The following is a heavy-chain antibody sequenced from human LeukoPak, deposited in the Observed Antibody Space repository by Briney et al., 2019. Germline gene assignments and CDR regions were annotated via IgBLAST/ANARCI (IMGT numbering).Heavy chain of an antibody. V-gene: IGHV3-64D*06. D-gene: IGHD2/OR15-2a*01. Sequence: GGSLRLSCSASGFTFSNYPMHWLRQAPGKGLEYVSAISSEGRTTYYADSVRGRFTISRDNSRNTLYLQMSSLRVEDTAIYYCVKEIAFYDYWGQGTLVTVSS. CDR3: VKEIAFYDY. CDR2: ISSEGRTT. J-gene: IGHJ4*02. CDR1: GFTFSNYP.